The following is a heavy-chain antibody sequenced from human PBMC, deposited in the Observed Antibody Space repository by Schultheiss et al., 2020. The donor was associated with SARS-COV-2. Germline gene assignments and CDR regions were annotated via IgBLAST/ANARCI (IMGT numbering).Heavy chain of an antibody. V-gene: IGHV3-33*01. CDR2: IWYDGSNK. Sequence: GESLKISCAASGFTFSSYGMHWVRQAPGKGLEWVAVIWYDGSNKYYADSVKGRFTISRDNSKNTLYLQMNSLRAEDTAVYYCARERLVGATGPPDYWGQGTLVTVSS. CDR3: ARERLVGATGPPDY. D-gene: IGHD1-26*01. CDR1: GFTFSSYG. J-gene: IGHJ4*02.